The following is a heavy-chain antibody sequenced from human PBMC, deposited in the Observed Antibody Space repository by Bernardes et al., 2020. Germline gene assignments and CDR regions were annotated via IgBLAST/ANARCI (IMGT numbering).Heavy chain of an antibody. Sequence: SESLSLSCTASGVSITTYSLSWIRQTPGKGLEWIADISHSAGTNYSPSFASRVTISLDTSKSYRSLRLTCVTSADTAMYYCVRGHTFDLWGQGTRDTVSS. J-gene: IGHJ3*01. CDR3: VRGHTFDL. CDR2: ISHSAGT. CDR1: GVSITTYS. D-gene: IGHD2-21*01. V-gene: IGHV4-59*13.